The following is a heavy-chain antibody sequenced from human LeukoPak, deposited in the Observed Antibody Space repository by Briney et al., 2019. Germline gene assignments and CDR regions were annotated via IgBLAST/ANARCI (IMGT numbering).Heavy chain of an antibody. CDR2: INHSGST. CDR1: GGSFSGYY. V-gene: IGHV4-34*01. Sequence: SETLSLTCAVYGGSFSGYYWSWIRQPPGKGLEWIGEINHSGSTNYNPSLKSRVTISVDTSKNQFSLKLSSVTAADTAVYYCARLRKPLNGELLAQQRFGFYYYYMDVWGKGTTVTISS. CDR3: ARLRKPLNGELLAQQRFGFYYYYMDV. J-gene: IGHJ6*03. D-gene: IGHD3-10*01.